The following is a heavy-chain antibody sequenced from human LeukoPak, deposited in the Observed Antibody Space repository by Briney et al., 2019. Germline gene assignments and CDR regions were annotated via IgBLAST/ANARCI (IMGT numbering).Heavy chain of an antibody. V-gene: IGHV5-51*01. Sequence: PGESLQISCKGSGSRFTSYWIGWVRQLPGKGLEWMGIIYPGDSDTRYSPSFQGQVSISADKSISTAYLQWSSLKASDTAMYYCARLWQLVTFDYWGQGTLATVSS. CDR3: ARLWQLVTFDY. CDR2: IYPGDSDT. J-gene: IGHJ4*02. D-gene: IGHD6-6*01. CDR1: GSRFTSYW.